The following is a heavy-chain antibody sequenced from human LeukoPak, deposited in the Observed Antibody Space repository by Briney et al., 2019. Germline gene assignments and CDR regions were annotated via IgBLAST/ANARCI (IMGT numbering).Heavy chain of an antibody. D-gene: IGHD5-24*01. CDR2: IYSGGST. J-gene: IGHJ4*02. V-gene: IGHV3-53*01. CDR3: ARDFFRRDGYNF. Sequence: GGSLRLSCAASGFTVSSNYSSWVRQAPGKWLEWVSVIYSGGSTYYADSVKGRFTISRDNSKNTLYLQMNSLRAEDTAVYYCARDFFRRDGYNFWGQGTLVTVSS. CDR1: GFTVSSNY.